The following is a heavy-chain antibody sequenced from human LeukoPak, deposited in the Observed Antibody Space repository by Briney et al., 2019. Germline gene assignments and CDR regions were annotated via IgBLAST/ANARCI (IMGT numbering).Heavy chain of an antibody. CDR2: MNPNSGNT. V-gene: IGHV1-8*01. Sequence: ASVKVSCKASGYTFTSYDINWVRRATGQGLEWMGWMNPNSGNTGYAQKFQGRVTMTRNTSISTAYMELSSLRSEDTAVYYCARATYYYDSSGYPLGYGMDVWGQGTTVTVSS. D-gene: IGHD3-22*01. J-gene: IGHJ6*02. CDR1: GYTFTSYD. CDR3: ARATYYYDSSGYPLGYGMDV.